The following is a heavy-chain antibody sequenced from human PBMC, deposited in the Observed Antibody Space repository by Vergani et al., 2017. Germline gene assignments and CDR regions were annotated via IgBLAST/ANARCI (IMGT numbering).Heavy chain of an antibody. CDR1: GFTFDDYA. CDR2: ISWDGGST. J-gene: IGHJ4*02. V-gene: IGHV3-43D*04. D-gene: IGHD2-15*01. CDR3: SKIGGGAAIDY. Sequence: EVQLVESGGVVVQPGGSLRLSCAASGFTFDDYAMHWVRQAPGKGLEWVSLISWDGGSTYYADSVKGRFTISRDNSKNSLYLQMNSLRAEDTALYYCSKIGGGAAIDYWGQGTLVTVSS.